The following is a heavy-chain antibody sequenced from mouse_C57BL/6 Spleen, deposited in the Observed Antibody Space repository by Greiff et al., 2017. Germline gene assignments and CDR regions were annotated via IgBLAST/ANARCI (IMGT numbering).Heavy chain of an antibody. D-gene: IGHD3-3*01. CDR3: ARGGQGYFDY. J-gene: IGHJ2*01. CDR2: IYPSDSET. CDR1: GYTFTSYW. Sequence: QVQLKQPGAELVRPGSSVKLSCKASGYTFTSYWMDWVKQRPGQGLEWIGNIYPSDSETHYNQKFKDKATLTVDKSSSTAYMQLSSLTSEDSAVYYCARGGQGYFDYWGQGTTLTVSS. V-gene: IGHV1-61*01.